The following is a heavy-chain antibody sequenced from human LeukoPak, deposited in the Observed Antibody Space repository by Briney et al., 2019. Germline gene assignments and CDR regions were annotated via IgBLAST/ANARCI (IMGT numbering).Heavy chain of an antibody. CDR1: GGTFSIYA. V-gene: IGHV1-69*04. CDR2: IIPILGIA. J-gene: IGHJ4*02. CDR3: AREAGPRGYAYGLRTY. Sequence: SVKVSCKASGGTFSIYAISWVRQAPGQGLEWMGRIIPILGIANYAQKFQGRVTITADKSTSTAYMELSSLRSEDTAVYYCAREAGPRGYAYGLRTYWGQATLVTVSS. D-gene: IGHD5-18*01.